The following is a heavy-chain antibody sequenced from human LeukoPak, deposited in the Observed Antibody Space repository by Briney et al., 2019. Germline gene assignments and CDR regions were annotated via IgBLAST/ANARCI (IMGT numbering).Heavy chain of an antibody. Sequence: GGSLRLSCAASGFTFMNYWMSWVRQAPGKGLEWVANIKQDGSETYYVDSVKGRFTISRDNPKNSLYLQLNSLRAEDTAVYYCATCGPLSAADQSDFDYWGQGTLVTVSS. CDR3: ATCGPLSAADQSDFDY. D-gene: IGHD2-2*01. J-gene: IGHJ4*02. V-gene: IGHV3-7*01. CDR1: GFTFMNYW. CDR2: IKQDGSET.